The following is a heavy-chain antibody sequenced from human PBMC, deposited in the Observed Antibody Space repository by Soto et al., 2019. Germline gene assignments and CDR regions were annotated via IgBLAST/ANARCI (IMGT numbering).Heavy chain of an antibody. D-gene: IGHD6-13*01. Sequence: GGSLRLSCAASGFTFSGYGMHWVRQAPGKGLEWVAVISNDGSNKYYVDSVKGRFTISRDNSKNTLDLQMNSLRAEDTAVYYCAKEFGSWYYFQNWGQGTLVTVPS. V-gene: IGHV3-30*18. CDR2: ISNDGSNK. J-gene: IGHJ1*01. CDR3: AKEFGSWYYFQN. CDR1: GFTFSGYG.